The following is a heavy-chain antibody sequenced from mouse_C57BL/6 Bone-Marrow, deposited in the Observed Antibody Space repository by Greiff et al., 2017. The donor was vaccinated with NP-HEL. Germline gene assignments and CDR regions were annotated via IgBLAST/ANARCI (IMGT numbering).Heavy chain of an antibody. J-gene: IGHJ3*01. Sequence: EVQLHQSGAELVRPGASVKLSCTASGFNIKDDYMHWVKQRPEQGLEWIGWIDPENGDTEYASKFQGKATITADTSSNTAYLQLSSLTSEDTAVYYCTTDGYDTWFAYWGQGTLVTVSA. V-gene: IGHV14-4*01. CDR2: IDPENGDT. CDR3: TTDGYDTWFAY. CDR1: GFNIKDDY. D-gene: IGHD2-2*01.